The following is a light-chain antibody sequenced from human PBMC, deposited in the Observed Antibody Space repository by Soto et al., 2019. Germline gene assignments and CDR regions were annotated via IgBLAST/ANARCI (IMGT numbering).Light chain of an antibody. J-gene: IGLJ2*01. V-gene: IGLV6-57*03. Sequence: NFMLTQPHSVSESPGKTVTISCTRSSGSIASNYVQWYQQRPGSAPTTLIYEDNQRPSGVPDRFSGSNDSSSNSASLTISGLKTEDDSDYYCQSYDSSRDVVFGGGTKLTVL. CDR1: SGSIASNY. CDR2: EDN. CDR3: QSYDSSRDVV.